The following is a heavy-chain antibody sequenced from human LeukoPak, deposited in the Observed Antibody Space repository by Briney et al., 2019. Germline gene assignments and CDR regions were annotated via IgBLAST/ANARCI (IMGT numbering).Heavy chain of an antibody. D-gene: IGHD3-22*01. V-gene: IGHV3-74*01. CDR2: INTDGSST. J-gene: IGHJ4*02. Sequence: GGSLRLSCAASGFTFSSYWMHWVRQAPGKGLVWVSRINTDGSSTSYADSVKGRFTISRDNAKNTLYLQMNSLRAEDTAVYYCARGGYYYVLPPFDYWGQGTLVTVSS. CDR3: ARGGYYYVLPPFDY. CDR1: GFTFSSYW.